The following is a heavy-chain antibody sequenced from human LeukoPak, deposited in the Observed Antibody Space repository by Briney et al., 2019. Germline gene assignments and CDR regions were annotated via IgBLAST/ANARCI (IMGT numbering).Heavy chain of an antibody. Sequence: GGSLRLSCAASGFTFSSYSMSWVRQAPGKGLEWVSGISNSGDSTFYTDSVKGRFTISRDNSKNMLHLQMSSLRVDDTAVYYCAKDIAAAKPYYFDYWGQGSLVSASS. D-gene: IGHD6-13*01. CDR3: AKDIAAAKPYYFDY. J-gene: IGHJ4*02. V-gene: IGHV3-23*01. CDR2: ISNSGDST. CDR1: GFTFSSYS.